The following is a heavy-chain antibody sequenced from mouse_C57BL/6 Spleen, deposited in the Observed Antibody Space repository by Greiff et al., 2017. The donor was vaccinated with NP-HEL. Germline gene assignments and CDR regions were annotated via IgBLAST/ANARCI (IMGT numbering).Heavy chain of an antibody. CDR3: VSSYYYGSSPYAMDY. J-gene: IGHJ4*01. D-gene: IGHD1-1*01. V-gene: IGHV10-1*01. CDR1: GFSFNTYA. CDR2: IRSKSNNYAT. Sequence: EVQGVESGGGLVQPKGSLKLSCAASGFSFNTYAMNWVRQAPGKGLEWVARIRSKSNNYATYYADSVKDRFTISRDDSESMLYLQMNNLKTEDTAMYYCVSSYYYGSSPYAMDYWGQGTSVTVSS.